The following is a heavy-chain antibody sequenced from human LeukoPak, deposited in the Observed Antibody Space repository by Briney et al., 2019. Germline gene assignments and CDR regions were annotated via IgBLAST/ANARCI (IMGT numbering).Heavy chain of an antibody. CDR1: GGSISSYY. CDR3: ARDYCTNGVCYGYYGMDV. D-gene: IGHD2-8*01. Sequence: SETLSLTCTVSGGSISSYYWSWIRQPPGKGLEWIGYIYYSGSTNYNHSLESRVTISVDTSKNQFSLTLSPVTAADTAMYYCARDYCTNGVCYGYYGMDVWGQGSTLTASS. V-gene: IGHV4-59*08. CDR2: IYYSGST. J-gene: IGHJ6*01.